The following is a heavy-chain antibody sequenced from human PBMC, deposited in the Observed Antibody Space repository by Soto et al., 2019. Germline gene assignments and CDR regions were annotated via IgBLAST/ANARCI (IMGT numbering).Heavy chain of an antibody. V-gene: IGHV4-59*01. CDR2: IFYIGTT. CDR3: VRGGGGYGNGTIDY. D-gene: IGHD5-18*01. J-gene: IGHJ4*02. Sequence: QVQLQESGPGLVKPSETLSLTCTVSGGSISNYYWSWVRQSPGKGLEWIGYIFYIGTTNYNPSLKRRVTIPLDTSKNQSSLKLRSVTAADTAVYYCVRGGGGYGNGTIDYWGQGTLVTVSS. CDR1: GGSISNYY.